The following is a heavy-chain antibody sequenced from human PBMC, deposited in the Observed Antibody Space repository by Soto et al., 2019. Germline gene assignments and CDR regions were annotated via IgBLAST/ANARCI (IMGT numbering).Heavy chain of an antibody. D-gene: IGHD1-26*01. V-gene: IGHV3-53*01. CDR2: IYSGGST. J-gene: IGHJ4*02. CDR3: ARDIGSWAVDY. CDR1: GFTVSSNY. Sequence: GGSLRLSCAASGFTVSSNYMSWVRQAPGKGLEWVSVIYSGGSTYYADSVKGRFTISRDNSKNTLYLQMNSLRAEDTAVYYCARDIGSWAVDYWGQGTLVTAPQ.